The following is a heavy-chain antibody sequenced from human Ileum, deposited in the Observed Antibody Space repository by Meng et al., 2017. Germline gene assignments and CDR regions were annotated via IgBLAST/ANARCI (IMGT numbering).Heavy chain of an antibody. V-gene: IGHV4-61*08. CDR1: GGSVSRAGYQ. J-gene: IGHJ4*02. CDR3: ARDHMGSLDY. CDR2: AST. D-gene: IGHD1-26*01. Sequence: GQLQESGPGLVRPSETISLICTVSGGSVSRAGYQWGWIRQPPGKGLEWIGYASTNYNPSLKSRVTISLDTSRNQFSLSLSSVTAADTAVYYCARDHMGSLDYWGQGILVTVSS.